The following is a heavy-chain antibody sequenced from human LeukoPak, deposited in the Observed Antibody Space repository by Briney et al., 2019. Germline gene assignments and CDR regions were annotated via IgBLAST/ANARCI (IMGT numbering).Heavy chain of an antibody. V-gene: IGHV4-39*01. CDR1: GGSISSSSYH. Sequence: SETLSLTCTVSGGSISSSSYHWGWIRQPPGKGLEWIGNIYYSGSTYYNPSLKSRVTISVDTSKNQFSLKLTSVTAADTAVYYCARQHSSGLDYWGQGTLVTVSP. J-gene: IGHJ4*02. CDR3: ARQHSSGLDY. CDR2: IYYSGST. D-gene: IGHD6-19*01.